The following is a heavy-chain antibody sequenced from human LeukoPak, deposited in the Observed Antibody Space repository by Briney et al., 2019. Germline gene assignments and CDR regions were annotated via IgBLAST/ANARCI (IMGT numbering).Heavy chain of an antibody. CDR3: ARLRGSSWYRGYFDY. D-gene: IGHD6-13*01. Sequence: SETLSLTCAVYGGSFSGYCWSWIRQPPGKGLEWIGEINHSGSTNYNPSHKSRVTISVDTSKNQFSLKLSSVTAADTAVYYCARLRGSSWYRGYFDYWGQGTLVTVSS. J-gene: IGHJ4*02. V-gene: IGHV4-34*01. CDR2: INHSGST. CDR1: GGSFSGYC.